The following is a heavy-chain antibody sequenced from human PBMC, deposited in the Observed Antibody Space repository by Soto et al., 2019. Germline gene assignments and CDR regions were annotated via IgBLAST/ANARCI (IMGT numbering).Heavy chain of an antibody. Sequence: SETLSLTCAVYGGSFSGYYWSWIRQPPGKGLEWIGEINHSGSTNYNPSLKSRVTISVDTSKNQFSLKLSSVTAADTAVYYCARDYGENNNWYFDLWGRGTLVTVSS. J-gene: IGHJ2*01. D-gene: IGHD4-17*01. CDR1: GGSFSGYY. CDR3: ARDYGENNNWYFDL. CDR2: INHSGST. V-gene: IGHV4-34*01.